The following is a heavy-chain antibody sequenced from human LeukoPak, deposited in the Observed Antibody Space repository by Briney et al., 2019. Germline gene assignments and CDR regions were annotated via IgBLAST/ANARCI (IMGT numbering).Heavy chain of an antibody. J-gene: IGHJ3*02. V-gene: IGHV1-2*02. CDR3: ARDRDGYNSLDAFDI. CDR1: VYTFTGYY. CDR2: INPNSGGT. D-gene: IGHD5-24*01. Sequence: ASVKVSCKASVYTFTGYYMHWVRQAPGQGLEWMGWINPNSGGTNYAQKFQGRVTMTRDTSISTAYMELSRLRSDDTAVYYCARDRDGYNSLDAFDIWGQGTMVTVSS.